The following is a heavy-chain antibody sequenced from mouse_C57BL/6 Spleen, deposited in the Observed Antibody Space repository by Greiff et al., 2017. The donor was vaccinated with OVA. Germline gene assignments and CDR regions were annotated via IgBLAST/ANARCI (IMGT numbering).Heavy chain of an antibody. V-gene: IGHV2-5*01. CDR1: GFSLTSYG. CDR3: AKSANWDAHWYFDV. CDR2: IWRGGST. J-gene: IGHJ1*03. Sequence: VQLQQSGPGLVQPSQSLSITCTVSGFSLTSYGVHWVRQSPGTGLEWLGVIWRGGSTDYNAAFMSRLSITKDNSKSQVFFKMNSLQADDTAIYYCAKSANWDAHWYFDVWGTGTTVTVSS. D-gene: IGHD4-1*01.